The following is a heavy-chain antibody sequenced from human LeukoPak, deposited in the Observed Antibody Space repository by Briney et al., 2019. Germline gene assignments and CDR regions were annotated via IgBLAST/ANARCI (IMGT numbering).Heavy chain of an antibody. Sequence: PSETLSLTCTVSGGSISSYYWSWIRQPPGKGLEWIGYIYYSGSTNYNPSLKSRVTISVDTSKNQFSLKLSSVTAADTAVYYCARSKPDIVVVPAALGGMDVWGQGTTVTVSS. CDR2: IYYSGST. CDR3: ARSKPDIVVVPAALGGMDV. J-gene: IGHJ6*02. V-gene: IGHV4-59*01. D-gene: IGHD2-2*01. CDR1: GGSISSYY.